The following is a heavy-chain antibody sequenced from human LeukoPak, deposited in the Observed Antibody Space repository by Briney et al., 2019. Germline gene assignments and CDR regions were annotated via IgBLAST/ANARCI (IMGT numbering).Heavy chain of an antibody. V-gene: IGHV3-7*01. J-gene: IGHJ6*03. CDR2: LDQDGSEK. Sequence: PGGSLRLSCAASGFIFSGYWMTWGRQAPGKGLEWVANLDQDGSEKYYVDSVKGRFTISRDNAKKSLYLQMNSLRAEDTAVYYCARDDDGFWTGSHYYYYYLDVWGKGTTVTVSS. CDR3: ARDDDGFWTGSHYYYYYLDV. CDR1: GFIFSGYW. D-gene: IGHD3/OR15-3a*01.